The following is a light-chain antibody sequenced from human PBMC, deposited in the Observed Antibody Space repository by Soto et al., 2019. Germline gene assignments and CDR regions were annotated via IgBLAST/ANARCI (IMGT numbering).Light chain of an antibody. V-gene: IGKV3-15*01. Sequence: EIVMTQSPATLSLSPGERATLSCRASQSVTVNLAWYQQKPGQAPRLLIYRASTRATGIPARFSGGGSGKEFTLTNSSLQSEDFAVYICQQYNDWPPRWTFGQGTKVEIK. CDR1: QSVTVN. CDR3: QQYNDWPPRWT. J-gene: IGKJ1*01. CDR2: RAS.